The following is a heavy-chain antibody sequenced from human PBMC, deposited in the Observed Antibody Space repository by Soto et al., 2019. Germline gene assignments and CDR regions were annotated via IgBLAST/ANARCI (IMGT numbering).Heavy chain of an antibody. D-gene: IGHD4-4*01. J-gene: IGHJ4*02. CDR2: IFPRDSDT. Sequence: DSLQSSEQASVESVCRYWMAWVRYMPGRGLEWMGLIFPRDSDTRYNSSFEGQVTISTDRSIATAYLQWTSLKASDTATYFCARLGSLLQPIDYWGQGTPVTVSS. CDR1: VESVCRYW. V-gene: IGHV5-51*01. CDR3: ARLGSLLQPIDY.